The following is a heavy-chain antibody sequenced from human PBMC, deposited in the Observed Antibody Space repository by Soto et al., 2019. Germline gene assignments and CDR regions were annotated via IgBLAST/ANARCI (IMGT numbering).Heavy chain of an antibody. Sequence: VRLACAASVCTFGSYAMRWVRHAPGKLLEWVSAIIGSGGSTYYADSVKGRFTISRDNSKNTLYLQMHRLRAEDTAVYYCAKDLSIFAVVTQRRILMAVPGQRTTVPVSS. CDR2: IIGSGGST. D-gene: IGHD3-3*01. V-gene: IGHV3-23*01. CDR1: VCTFGSYA. CDR3: AKDLSIFAVVTQRRILMAV. J-gene: IGHJ6*02.